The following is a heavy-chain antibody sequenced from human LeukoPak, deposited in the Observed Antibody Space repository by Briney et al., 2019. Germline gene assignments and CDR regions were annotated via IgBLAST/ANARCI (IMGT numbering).Heavy chain of an antibody. CDR1: GGSFSGYY. V-gene: IGHV4-34*01. J-gene: IGHJ6*03. D-gene: IGHD3-3*01. CDR2: INHSGST. CDR3: ARVFYDFWSGYYYYYYYYMDV. Sequence: SETLSLTCAVYGGSFSGYYWSWIRQPPGRGLEWIGEINHSGSTNYNPSLKSRVTISVDTSKNQFSLKLSSVTAADTAVYYCARVFYDFWSGYYYYYYYYMDVWGKGTTVTVSS.